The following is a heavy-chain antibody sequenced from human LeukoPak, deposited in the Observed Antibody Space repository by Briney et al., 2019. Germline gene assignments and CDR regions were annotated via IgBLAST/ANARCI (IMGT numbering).Heavy chain of an antibody. CDR1: GGSISSYY. V-gene: IGHV4-59*12. Sequence: SETLSLTCTVSGGSISSYYWSWIRQPPGKGLEWIGYIYYRSTNYNPSLKSRVTISVDTSKNQFSLKLSSVTAADTAVYYCARDKVDTAIIGFDPWGQGTLVTVSS. CDR2: IYYRST. CDR3: ARDKVDTAIIGFDP. D-gene: IGHD5-18*01. J-gene: IGHJ5*02.